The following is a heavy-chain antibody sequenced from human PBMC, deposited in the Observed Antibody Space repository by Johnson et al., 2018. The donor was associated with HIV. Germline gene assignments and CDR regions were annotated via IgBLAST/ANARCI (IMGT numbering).Heavy chain of an antibody. CDR2: ISGSGGST. V-gene: IGHV3-23*04. CDR1: QFTFNNYS. J-gene: IGHJ3*02. CDR3: TKDRTNWGYDAFDI. Sequence: VQLVESGGGLAKPAWSPRLSCAASQFTFNNYSMICVRQAPGKGLEWVSAISGSGGSTYYADSVKGRFTISRDNSENTMYLQMNRLRADDTAVYFCTKDRTNWGYDAFDIWGQGTMVTVSS. D-gene: IGHD7-27*01.